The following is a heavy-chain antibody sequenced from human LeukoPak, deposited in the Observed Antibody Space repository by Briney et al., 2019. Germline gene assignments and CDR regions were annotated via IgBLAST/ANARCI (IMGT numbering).Heavy chain of an antibody. CDR1: GGSCDDYY. CDR2: VHPHGIF. Sequence: SETLSLTCAVYGGSCDDYYCSWIRQPPGKGLEWIGEVHPHGIFYYNSSLMSRVTISIDTSKTQFYLRLTSVTAADTAFYYCARGRDRSKAGDHWGQGSLVTVSS. V-gene: IGHV4-34*01. CDR3: ARGRDRSKAGDH. J-gene: IGHJ4*02. D-gene: IGHD5-24*01.